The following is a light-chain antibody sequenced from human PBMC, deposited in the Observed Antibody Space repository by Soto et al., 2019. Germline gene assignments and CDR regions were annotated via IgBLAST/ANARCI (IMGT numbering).Light chain of an antibody. CDR3: QQRSNWPPTT. V-gene: IGKV3-11*01. J-gene: IGKJ5*01. Sequence: PGERASLSCRASQSVSNIYIAWYQQKPGQAPRLLIYDASNRATGIPARFSGSGSGTDFTLTISSLEPEDFAVYYCQQRSNWPPTTFGQGTRLEN. CDR1: QSVSNI. CDR2: DAS.